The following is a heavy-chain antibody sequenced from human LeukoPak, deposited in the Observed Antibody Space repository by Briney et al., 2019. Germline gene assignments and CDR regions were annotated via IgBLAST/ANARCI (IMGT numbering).Heavy chain of an antibody. Sequence: GGSLRLSCAASGFTFDDYAMHWVRQAPGKGLEWVSGISWNSGSIGYADSVKGRFTISRDNAKNSLYLQMNSLRAEDTAVYYCARDLRIAAAGTMNAFDIWGQGTMVTVSS. CDR1: GFTFDDYA. J-gene: IGHJ3*02. CDR2: ISWNSGSI. V-gene: IGHV3-9*01. D-gene: IGHD6-13*01. CDR3: ARDLRIAAAGTMNAFDI.